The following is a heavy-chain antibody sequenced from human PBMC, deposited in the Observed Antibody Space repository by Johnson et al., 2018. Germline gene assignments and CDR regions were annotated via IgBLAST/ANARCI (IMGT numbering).Heavy chain of an antibody. CDR1: GYRFTNYW. D-gene: IGHD3-10*01. V-gene: IGHV5-51*01. J-gene: IGHJ3*02. CDR2: INPGDSET. Sequence: VQLVESGAEVKKPGESLKISCKGSGYRFTNYWIAWVRQMPGKGPEWMGIINPGDSETRYSPSFQGQVSISADRSISAAYLQWRSLRASDSAMYYCARQEMIRGHGALGIWGQGTTVIVSS. CDR3: ARQEMIRGHGALGI.